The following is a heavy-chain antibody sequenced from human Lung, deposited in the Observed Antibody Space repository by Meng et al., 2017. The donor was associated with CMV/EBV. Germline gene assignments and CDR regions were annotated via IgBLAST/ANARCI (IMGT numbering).Heavy chain of an antibody. CDR3: ASLYCGADRYFDN. CDR1: GFTFSSYW. J-gene: IGHJ4*02. D-gene: IGHD2-21*01. Sequence: GGSXRLXXAAAGFTFSSYWMSWVRQAPGKGLEWVAYIKQDGSQTSYVDSVQGRFTISRDNAKNSLYLQMDSLRAEDTAVYYCASLYCGADRYFDNWGQGTLXTAPQ. V-gene: IGHV3-7*01. CDR2: IKQDGSQT.